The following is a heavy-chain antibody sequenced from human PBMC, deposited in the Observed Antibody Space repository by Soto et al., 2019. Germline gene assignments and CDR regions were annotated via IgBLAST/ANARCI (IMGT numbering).Heavy chain of an antibody. CDR2: IYSGGST. CDR3: ARDEYRITGTKYRFDP. J-gene: IGHJ5*02. D-gene: IGHD1-20*01. V-gene: IGHV3-66*01. CDR1: GFTVSSNY. Sequence: GGSLRLSCAASGFTVSSNYMSWVRQAPGKGLEWVSVIYSGGSTYYADSVKGRFTISRDNSKNTLYLQMNSLRAEDTAVYYCARDEYRITGTKYRFDPWGQGTLVTVSS.